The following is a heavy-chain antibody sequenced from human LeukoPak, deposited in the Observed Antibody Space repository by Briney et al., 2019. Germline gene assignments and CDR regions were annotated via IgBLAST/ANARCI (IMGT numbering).Heavy chain of an antibody. D-gene: IGHD2-2*01. CDR3: ARDGSVTRYCSSTSCYLGY. CDR2: INPNSGGT. V-gene: IGHV1-2*02. Sequence: ASVKVSCKASVYTFTGYYMHWVRQAPGQGLEWMGWINPNSGGTNYAQKFQGRVTMTRDTSISTAYMELSRLRSDDTAVYYCARDGSVTRYCSSTSCYLGYWGQGTLVTVSS. CDR1: VYTFTGYY. J-gene: IGHJ4*02.